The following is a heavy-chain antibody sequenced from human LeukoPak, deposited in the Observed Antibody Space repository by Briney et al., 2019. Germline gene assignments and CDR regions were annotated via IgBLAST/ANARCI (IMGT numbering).Heavy chain of an antibody. V-gene: IGHV3-74*01. CDR2: INSDGSST. Sequence: GGSLRLSCAASGFTFSSYWMHWVRQAPGKGLVWVSRINSDGSSTSYADSVKGRFTISRDNAKNTLYLQMNSLRAEDTAVYYCARDSSMITSCDISLYWGQGTLVTVSS. CDR3: ARDSSMITSCDISLY. D-gene: IGHD3-22*01. CDR1: GFTFSSYW. J-gene: IGHJ4*02.